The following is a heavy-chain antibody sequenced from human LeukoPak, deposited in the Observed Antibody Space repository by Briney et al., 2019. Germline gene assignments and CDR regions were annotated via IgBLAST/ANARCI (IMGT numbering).Heavy chain of an antibody. CDR2: IYTSGST. D-gene: IGHD3-22*01. CDR3: ARGAEYYYDSSGYYESPFDY. V-gene: IGHV4-4*07. J-gene: IGHJ4*02. Sequence: SETLSLTCTVSGGSISSYYWSWIRQPAGKGLEWIGRIYTSGSTNYNPSLKSRVTMSVDTSKNQFSLKLSSVTAADTAVYYCARGAEYYYDSSGYYESPFDYWGQGTLVTVSS. CDR1: GGSISSYY.